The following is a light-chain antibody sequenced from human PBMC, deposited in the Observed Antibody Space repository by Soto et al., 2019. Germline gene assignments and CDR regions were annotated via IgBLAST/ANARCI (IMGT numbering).Light chain of an antibody. Sequence: DIQMTQSPSSLSASVGDRVTITCRASQSISTYLNWYQQKPGKPPKLLISAASSLQSGVPSRFSGSGSGTDFTLTISSLQPEDFATYYCQESYSTLMYTFGQGTKVDIK. V-gene: IGKV1-39*01. J-gene: IGKJ2*01. CDR1: QSISTY. CDR3: QESYSTLMYT. CDR2: AAS.